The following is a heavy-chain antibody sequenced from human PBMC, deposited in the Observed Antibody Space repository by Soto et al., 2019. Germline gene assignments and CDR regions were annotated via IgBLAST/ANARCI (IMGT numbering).Heavy chain of an antibody. Sequence: EVQLVESGGGLVQPGGSLRLSCAASGFTVSSNYMSWVRQAPGKGLEWVSVIYSGGSTYYADSVKGRFTISRDNSKNTLYLHMNSMRAEDTAVYYCARDGAISLLDYWGQGTLVTVSS. D-gene: IGHD3-9*01. J-gene: IGHJ4*02. CDR3: ARDGAISLLDY. V-gene: IGHV3-66*01. CDR2: IYSGGST. CDR1: GFTVSSNY.